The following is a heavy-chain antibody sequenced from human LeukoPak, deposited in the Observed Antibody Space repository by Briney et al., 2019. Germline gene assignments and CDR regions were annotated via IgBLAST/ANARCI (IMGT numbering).Heavy chain of an antibody. CDR1: GYSFSDYY. CDR3: AKDAYSGFSSSYNMDS. CDR2: INPNSGGT. V-gene: IGHV1-2*02. J-gene: IGHJ4*02. D-gene: IGHD5-18*01. Sequence: ASVKVSCKTSGYSFSDYYMHWVRQAPGQGLEWMGWINPNSGGTSSAQKFQGRVTMTRDTSINTAYLDLHSLTSDDTAMYFCAKDAYSGFSSSYNMDSWGQGTLVTVSS.